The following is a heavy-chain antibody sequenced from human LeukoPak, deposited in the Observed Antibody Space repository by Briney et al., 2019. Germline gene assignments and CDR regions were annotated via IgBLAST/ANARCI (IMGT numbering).Heavy chain of an antibody. V-gene: IGHV5-51*01. CDR3: ARHLSDITSSPNY. CDR1: GYSFSSYW. CDR2: IYPRDSRT. J-gene: IGHJ4*02. D-gene: IGHD2-2*01. Sequence: NRGESLKISCKGSGYSFSSYWIAWVRQMPGKDLEWMGVIYPRDSRTTYSPSFQDQVTISADKSISTAYLQWTSLKASDTAMYYCARHLSDITSSPNYWGPGTLVTVSS.